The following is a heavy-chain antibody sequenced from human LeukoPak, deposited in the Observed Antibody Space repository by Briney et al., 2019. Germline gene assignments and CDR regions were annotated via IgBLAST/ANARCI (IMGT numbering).Heavy chain of an antibody. CDR1: GYTFTGYY. V-gene: IGHV1-2*02. CDR3: ARARSEQQLFGPSDY. J-gene: IGHJ4*02. Sequence: VASVKVSCKASGYTFTGYYMHWVRQAPGQGLEWMGWINPNSGGTNYAQKFQGRVTMTRDTSISTAYMELSRLRSDDTAVYYCARARSEQQLFGPSDYWGQGTLVTVSS. D-gene: IGHD6-13*01. CDR2: INPNSGGT.